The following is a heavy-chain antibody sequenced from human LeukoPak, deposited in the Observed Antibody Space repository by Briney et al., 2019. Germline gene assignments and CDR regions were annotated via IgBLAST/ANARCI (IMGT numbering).Heavy chain of an antibody. V-gene: IGHV3-23*01. Sequence: GGSLRLSCAASGFSFSSYAMSWVRQAPGQGLEWVSGIGASGDSTYYTDSVKGRFTISRDNSKNTLYLQMNSLRPEDTAVYYCAKDLHGAVPGYFHCWGQGNLVTVPS. CDR2: IGASGDST. J-gene: IGHJ4*02. CDR1: GFSFSSYA. CDR3: AKDLHGAVPGYFHC. D-gene: IGHD6-19*01.